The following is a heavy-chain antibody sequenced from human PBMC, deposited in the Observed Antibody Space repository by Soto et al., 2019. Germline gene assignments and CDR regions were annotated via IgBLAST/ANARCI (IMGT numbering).Heavy chain of an antibody. D-gene: IGHD3-22*01. J-gene: IGHJ4*02. CDR2: ISSSSSTI. V-gene: IGHV3-48*02. Sequence: GGSLRLSCAASGFTFSSYSMNWVRHAPGKGLEWVSYISSSSSTIYYADSVKGRFTISRDNAKNSLYLQMNSLRDEDTAVYYCARDGGTHSYYYDSSGYHFDYWGQGTLVTVSS. CDR3: ARDGGTHSYYYDSSGYHFDY. CDR1: GFTFSSYS.